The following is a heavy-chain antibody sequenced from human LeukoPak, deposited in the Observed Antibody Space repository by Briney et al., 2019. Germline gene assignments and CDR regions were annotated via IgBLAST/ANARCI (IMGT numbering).Heavy chain of an antibody. CDR1: GDSISSSSYY. V-gene: IGHV4-39*07. J-gene: IGHJ5*02. Sequence: PWETLSLTCTVSGDSISSSSYYWGWIRQPPGKGLEWIGSIYYSGSAYYNPSLTGRVTISIDTSKKQFSLKLSSVTAADTAVYFCARVPGPNWFDPWGQGTLVTVSS. CDR2: IYYSGSA. CDR3: ARVPGPNWFDP.